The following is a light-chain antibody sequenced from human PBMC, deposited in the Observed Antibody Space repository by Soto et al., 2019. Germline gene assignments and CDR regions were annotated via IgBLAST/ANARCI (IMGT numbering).Light chain of an antibody. CDR3: LQHNSYPLT. J-gene: IGKJ4*01. CDR1: EVIRNH. V-gene: IGKV1-17*03. CDR2: AAS. Sequence: DIQMTQSPSAMSASVGDRVTITCRASEVIRNHLVWFQQKLGRVPKRLIYAASYLQSGVPSRFSGSGSGTELEFTLTISSLQPEDFATYYCLQHNSYPLTFGGGTKVEIK.